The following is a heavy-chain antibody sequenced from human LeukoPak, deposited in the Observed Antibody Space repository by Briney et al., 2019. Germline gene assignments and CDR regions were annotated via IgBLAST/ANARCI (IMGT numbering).Heavy chain of an antibody. V-gene: IGHV3-48*03. CDR1: GFTFSSYE. J-gene: IGHJ4*02. Sequence: GGSLRLSCAASGFTFSSYEMNWVRQAPGQGLEWVSYISSSGSTIYYADSVKGRFTISRDNAKNSLYLQMNSLRAEDTAVYYCEREETNGDFDYWGQGTLVTVSS. CDR2: ISSSGSTI. D-gene: IGHD4-17*01. CDR3: EREETNGDFDY.